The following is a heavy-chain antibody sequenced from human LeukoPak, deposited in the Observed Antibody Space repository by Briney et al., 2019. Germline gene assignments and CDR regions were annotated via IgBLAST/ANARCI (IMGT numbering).Heavy chain of an antibody. CDR1: GFTFNRYW. J-gene: IGHJ6*03. Sequence: GGSLRLSCVASGFTFNRYWMSWVRQAPGKGLEWVANIKQDGSEENYVDSVRGRFTICRDNAKNSLYLQVNSLRAEDSALYYCVRDRDSGYDSLYYYYYMDVWGRGTTVTVSS. V-gene: IGHV3-7*01. D-gene: IGHD5-12*01. CDR3: VRDRDSGYDSLYYYYYMDV. CDR2: IKQDGSEE.